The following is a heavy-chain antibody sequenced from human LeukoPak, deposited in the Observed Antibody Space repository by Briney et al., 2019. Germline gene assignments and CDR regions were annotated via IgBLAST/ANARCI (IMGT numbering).Heavy chain of an antibody. CDR2: INSDGGST. D-gene: IGHD6-19*01. CDR3: ATASYSSGWYFFDY. CDR1: GFTFSNYC. Sequence: PGGSLRLSCAASGFTFSNYCMYWVRQAPGKGLVWVSRINSDGGSTSYADSVKGRFTVSRDNAKNTLYLQMNSLRAEDTAVYYCATASYSSGWYFFDYWGQGTLVTVSS. V-gene: IGHV3-74*01. J-gene: IGHJ4*02.